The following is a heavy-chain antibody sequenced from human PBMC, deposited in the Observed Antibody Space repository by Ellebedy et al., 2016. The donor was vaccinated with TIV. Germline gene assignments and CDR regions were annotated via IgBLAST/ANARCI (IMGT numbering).Heavy chain of an antibody. CDR3: IRDYGRNWFDP. D-gene: IGHD4-17*01. V-gene: IGHV3-73*01. J-gene: IGHJ5*02. CDR2: IRSKANSYAT. CDR1: GFTFSGSA. Sequence: GESLKISCAASGFTFSGSAMHWVRQASGKGLEWVGRIRSKANSYATAYAASVKGRFTISRDDSKNTAYLQMNSLKTEDTAVYYCIRDYGRNWFDPWGQGTLVTVSS.